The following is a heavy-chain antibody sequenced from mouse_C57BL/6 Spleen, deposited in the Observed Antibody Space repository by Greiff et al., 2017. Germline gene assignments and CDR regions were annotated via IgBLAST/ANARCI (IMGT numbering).Heavy chain of an antibody. D-gene: IGHD3-2*02. CDR3: ARINSSGYAWFAY. V-gene: IGHV8-8*01. J-gene: IGHJ3*01. CDR1: GFSLSTFGMG. Sequence: QVQLKESGPGILQPSQTLSLTCSFSGFSLSTFGMGVGWIRPPSGEGLEWLAHIWWDDDKYYNPALKSRLTISKDTSKNQVFLKIANVDTADTATYYCARINSSGYAWFAYWGQGTLVTVSA. CDR2: IWWDDDK.